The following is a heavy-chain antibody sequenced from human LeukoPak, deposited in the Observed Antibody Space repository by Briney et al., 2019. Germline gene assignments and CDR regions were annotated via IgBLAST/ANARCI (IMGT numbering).Heavy chain of an antibody. J-gene: IGHJ5*02. Sequence: GGSLRLSCAASGFTFSSYAMHWVRQAPGKGLEWVAVISYDGSNKYYADFVKGRFTISRDNSKNTLYLQMNSLRAEDTAVYYCARDLGQQQLVRGGGTNNWFDPWGQGTLVTVSS. D-gene: IGHD6-13*01. V-gene: IGHV3-30*04. CDR3: ARDLGQQQLVRGGGTNNWFDP. CDR2: ISYDGSNK. CDR1: GFTFSSYA.